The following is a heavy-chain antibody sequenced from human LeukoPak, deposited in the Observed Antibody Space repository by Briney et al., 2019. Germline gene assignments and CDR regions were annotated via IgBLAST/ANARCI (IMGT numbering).Heavy chain of an antibody. CDR2: IYHSGST. CDR3: ARAPPGSYLEMYYFDY. D-gene: IGHD1-26*01. Sequence: PSETLSLTCTVSGYSISSGYYWGWIRQPPGKGLEWIGSIYHSGSTYYNPSLKSRVTISVDTSKNQFSLKLSSVTAADTAVYYCARAPPGSYLEMYYFDYWGQGTLVTVSS. V-gene: IGHV4-38-2*02. CDR1: GYSISSGYY. J-gene: IGHJ4*02.